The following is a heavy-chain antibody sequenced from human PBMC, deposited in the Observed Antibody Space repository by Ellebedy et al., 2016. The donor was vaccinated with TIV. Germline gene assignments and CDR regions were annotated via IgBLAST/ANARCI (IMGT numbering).Heavy chain of an antibody. CDR3: ASTPGVMAL. D-gene: IGHD3-10*01. CDR1: RFTFGSYW. J-gene: IGHJ4*02. CDR2: IKQDGSEK. V-gene: IGHV3-7*03. Sequence: GESLKISCAASRFTFGSYWLSWVRQAPGKGLEWLANIKQDGSEKYYMDSVKGRFTISRDNAKNSLYLQMNSLRAEDTAVYYCASTPGVMALWGQGTLVTVSS.